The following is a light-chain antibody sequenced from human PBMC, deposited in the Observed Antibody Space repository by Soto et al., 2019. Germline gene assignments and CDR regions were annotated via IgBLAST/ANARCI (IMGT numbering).Light chain of an antibody. CDR3: QRYNNWPVT. CDR1: QSVSSN. CDR2: GAS. J-gene: IGKJ5*01. Sequence: EIVMTQSPATLSVSPGERATPSCRASQSVSSNLAWYQQKPGQTPRLLIYGASTRATGIPARFSGSGSGTEFTLTISSLQSEDFAVYYCQRYNNWPVTFGQGTRLEIK. V-gene: IGKV3-15*01.